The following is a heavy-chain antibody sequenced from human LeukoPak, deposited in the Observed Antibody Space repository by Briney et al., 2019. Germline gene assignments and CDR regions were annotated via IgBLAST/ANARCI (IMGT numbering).Heavy chain of an antibody. CDR3: ARHGTHDYYDSSGYFGY. V-gene: IGHV4-39*01. CDR1: GGSLSSTRYY. J-gene: IGHJ4*02. CDR2: VYYSGST. D-gene: IGHD3-22*01. Sequence: SETLSLTCILSGGSLSSTRYYWGWIRQPPGEGLGWIGRVYYSGSTYYHPSLKSRVTISVDTSKNQFSLKLSSVTAADTAVYYCARHGTHDYYDSSGYFGYWGQGTLVTVSS.